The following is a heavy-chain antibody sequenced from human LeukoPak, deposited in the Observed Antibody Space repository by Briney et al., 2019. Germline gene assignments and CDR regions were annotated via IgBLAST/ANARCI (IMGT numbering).Heavy chain of an antibody. V-gene: IGHV4-31*03. CDR1: GGSISSGGYY. J-gene: IGHJ4*02. D-gene: IGHD3-22*01. Sequence: SETLSLTCTVSGGSISSGGYYWSWIRQHPGKGLEWIGYIYYSGSTYYNPSLKSRVSISVDMSKNQFSLKLSSVTAADTAVYYCARDVAKGIYYYDSSGYFDYWGQGTLVTVSS. CDR2: IYYSGST. CDR3: ARDVAKGIYYYDSSGYFDY.